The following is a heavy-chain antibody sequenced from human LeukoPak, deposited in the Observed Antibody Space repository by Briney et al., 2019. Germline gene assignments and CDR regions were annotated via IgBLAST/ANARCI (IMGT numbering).Heavy chain of an antibody. D-gene: IGHD3-10*01. Sequence: SVKVSCKASGGTFSSYAISWVRQAPGQGLEWMGRIIPILGIANYAQEFQGRVTITADKSTSTAYMELSSLRSEDTAVYYCARDGPDYYGSGSYLDYWGQGTLVTVSS. CDR2: IIPILGIA. V-gene: IGHV1-69*04. CDR3: ARDGPDYYGSGSYLDY. J-gene: IGHJ4*02. CDR1: GGTFSSYA.